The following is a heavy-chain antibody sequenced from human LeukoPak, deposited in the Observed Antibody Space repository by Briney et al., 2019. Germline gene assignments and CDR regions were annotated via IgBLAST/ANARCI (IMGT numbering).Heavy chain of an antibody. Sequence: QTGGSLRLSCAASGFTFDDYSMHWVRQTPGKGLEWVSLINGDALTAHYGDSVRGRFTISRNNSKNSLYLQMNGLRTEDTAFYYCAKGLHGVSFSFDYWGRGTLVTVSS. CDR1: GFTFDDYS. V-gene: IGHV3-43*02. J-gene: IGHJ4*02. D-gene: IGHD5-24*01. CDR2: INGDALTA. CDR3: AKGLHGVSFSFDY.